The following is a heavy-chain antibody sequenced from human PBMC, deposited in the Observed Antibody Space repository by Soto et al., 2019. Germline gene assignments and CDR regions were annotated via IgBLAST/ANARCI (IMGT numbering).Heavy chain of an antibody. Sequence: EVKLLESGGGLAQPGGSLRLSCFASGFKFSGFAMSWVRQAPGKGLEWVSEISGRGADTYHADSVKGRFTISRDNSKDTMYLQMNSLRVEDTAIYYCAKGRGDLGADVWGQGTTVTVSS. CDR3: AKGRGDLGADV. CDR1: GFKFSGFA. V-gene: IGHV3-23*01. CDR2: ISGRGADT. J-gene: IGHJ6*02. D-gene: IGHD3-10*01.